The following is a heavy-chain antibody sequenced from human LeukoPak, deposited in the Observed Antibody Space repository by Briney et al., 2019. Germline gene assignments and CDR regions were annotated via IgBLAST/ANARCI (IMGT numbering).Heavy chain of an antibody. V-gene: IGHV3-30*18. D-gene: IGHD5-12*01. J-gene: IGHJ4*02. CDR1: RFTFSNYA. CDR2: ISYDGSNK. CDR3: AKAINIAHYFDY. Sequence: GGSLRLSCAASRFTFSNYAMSWVRQAPGEGLEWVAVISYDGSNKYYADSVKGRFTISRDNSKNTLYLQMNSLRAEDTAVYYCAKAINIAHYFDYWGQGTLVTVSS.